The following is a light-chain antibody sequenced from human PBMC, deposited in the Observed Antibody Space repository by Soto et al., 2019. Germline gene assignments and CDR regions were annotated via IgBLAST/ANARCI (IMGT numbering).Light chain of an antibody. CDR1: QTISRF. CDR2: YTS. Sequence: EIVLTQSPATLSLSPGERATLSCRASQTISRFLACYQQKPGQAPRLLIYYTSNRATGVPARCSGSRSGTDFPLTISSLEAEDCAVYYFQLRTSKPVFGQGTKVEIK. J-gene: IGKJ2*01. V-gene: IGKV3-11*01. CDR3: QLRTSKPV.